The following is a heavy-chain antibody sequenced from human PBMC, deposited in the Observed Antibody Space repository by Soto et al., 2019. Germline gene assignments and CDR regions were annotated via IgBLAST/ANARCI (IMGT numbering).Heavy chain of an antibody. D-gene: IGHD2-8*01. CDR3: AGTYRYCTNGVCGMDV. J-gene: IGHJ6*02. CDR1: GYSFTSYW. V-gene: IGHV5-10-1*01. Sequence: ESLKIACKGSGYSFTSYWVSWVRQMPGKGLEWMGRIDPSDSYTNYSPYFQGHVTISADKSISTAYLQWSSLKASDTAMYYCAGTYRYCTNGVCGMDVWGQGTTVTVSS. CDR2: IDPSDSYT.